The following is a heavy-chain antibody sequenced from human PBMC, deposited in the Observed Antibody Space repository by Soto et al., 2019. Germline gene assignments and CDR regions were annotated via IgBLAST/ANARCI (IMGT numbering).Heavy chain of an antibody. J-gene: IGHJ6*02. V-gene: IGHV3-23*01. D-gene: IGHD2-15*01. CDR2: ISSGGNT. Sequence: QLSESGGGLVQPGGSLRLSCEASGFSFSRNAMSWVRQAPGKGLEWVSSISSGGNTYYADSVKGRFTISRDNSKNTQSLQMTSLGAEDTAVYYCAKLGYCTGGTCYLDYYYGVDVWGQGTTVTVS. CDR1: GFSFSRNA. CDR3: AKLGYCTGGTCYLDYYYGVDV.